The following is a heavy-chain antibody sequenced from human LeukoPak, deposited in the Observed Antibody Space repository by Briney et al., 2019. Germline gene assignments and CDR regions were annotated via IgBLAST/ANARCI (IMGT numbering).Heavy chain of an antibody. CDR1: GFTFSSYG. D-gene: IGHD5-24*01. CDR2: ISYDGSNK. J-gene: IGHJ4*02. V-gene: IGHV3-30*03. CDR3: ARESLRVLEMAARGY. Sequence: GGSLRLSCAASGFTFSSYGMHWVRQAPGKGLEWVAVISYDGSNKYYADSVKGRFTISRDNSKNTLYLQMNSLRAEDTAVYYCARESLRVLEMAARGYWGQGTLVTVSS.